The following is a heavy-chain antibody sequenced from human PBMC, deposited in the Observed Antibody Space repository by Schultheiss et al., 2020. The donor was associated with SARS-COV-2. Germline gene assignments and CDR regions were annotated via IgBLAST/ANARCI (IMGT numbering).Heavy chain of an antibody. V-gene: IGHV4-34*01. CDR1: GGSFSGYY. D-gene: IGHD6-13*01. CDR2: INHSGNT. CDR3: ARDPVAAAGFYYYGMDV. J-gene: IGHJ6*02. Sequence: SETLSLTCAVYGGSFSGYYWSWIRQPPGKGLEWIGEINHSGNTYYNPSLKSRVTISVDTSKNQFSLKLSSVTAADTAVYYCARDPVAAAGFYYYGMDVWGQGTTVTVSS.